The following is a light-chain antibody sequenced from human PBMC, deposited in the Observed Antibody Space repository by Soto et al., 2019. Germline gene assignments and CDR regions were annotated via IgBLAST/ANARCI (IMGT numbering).Light chain of an antibody. CDR1: QSISGW. J-gene: IGKJ1*01. CDR3: QQYNSLWT. V-gene: IGKV1-5*03. Sequence: DIQKTQSPSTLSASVGDRVAITCRASQSISGWLAWYQQKPGKAPKLLIYKASSLESGVPSRFSGSGSGTEFTLTISSLQPDDFATYYCQQYNSLWTFGQGTKVEIK. CDR2: KAS.